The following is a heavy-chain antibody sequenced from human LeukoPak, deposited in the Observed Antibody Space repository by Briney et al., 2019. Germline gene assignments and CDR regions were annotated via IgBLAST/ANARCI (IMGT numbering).Heavy chain of an antibody. CDR1: GFTFSSYW. J-gene: IGHJ6*03. Sequence: GGSLRLSCAASGFTFSSYWMHWVRQAPGKGLVWVSRINSDGSSRSYADSVKGRFTISRDNSKNTLYLQMNSLRAEDTAVYYCARSLRVRGVPDYMDVWGKGTTVIISS. CDR3: ARSLRVRGVPDYMDV. CDR2: INSDGSSR. D-gene: IGHD3-10*02. V-gene: IGHV3-74*01.